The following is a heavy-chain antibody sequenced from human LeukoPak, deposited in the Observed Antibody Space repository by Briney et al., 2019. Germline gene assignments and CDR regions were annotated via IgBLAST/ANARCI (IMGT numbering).Heavy chain of an antibody. V-gene: IGHV3-64D*06. Sequence: GGSLRLSCSASGFTFTSHVMHWVRQAPGKGLQYYAGSVKGRFTISRDSSKSTVYLQMNSLTAEDTAVYYCVREGLERRTNFDYWGQGTLDSVSS. D-gene: IGHD1-1*01. CDR1: GFTFTSHV. CDR3: VREGLERRTNFDY. J-gene: IGHJ4*02.